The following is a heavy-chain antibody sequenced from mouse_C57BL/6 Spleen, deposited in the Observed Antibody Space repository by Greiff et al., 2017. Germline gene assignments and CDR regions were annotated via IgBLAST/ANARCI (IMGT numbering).Heavy chain of an antibody. CDR2: IYPGDGDT. D-gene: IGHD1-2*01. CDR3: ARGRVLRPVGD. Sequence: QVQLQQSGAELVKPGASVKISCKASGYAFSRYWINWVKQRPGKGLEWLGPIYPGDGDTNYNGQFKGKATLTADKSSSTAYMQRSSLTAEDSAVYFCARGRVLRPVGDWGQGTTLTVSS. CDR1: GYAFSRYW. J-gene: IGHJ2*01. V-gene: IGHV1-80*01.